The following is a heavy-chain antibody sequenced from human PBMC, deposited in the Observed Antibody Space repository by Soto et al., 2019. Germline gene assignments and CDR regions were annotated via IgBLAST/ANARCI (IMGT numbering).Heavy chain of an antibody. CDR3: ARDVVGYCSGGSCYSVHYYYGMDV. CDR1: GGSISSGDYY. J-gene: IGHJ6*02. Sequence: PSETLSLTCTVSGGSISSGDYYWSWIRQHPGKGLEWIGYIYYSGSTYYNPSLKSRVTISVDTSKNQFSLKLSSVTAADTAVYYCARDVVGYCSGGSCYSVHYYYGMDVWGQGTTVTVSS. CDR2: IYYSGST. D-gene: IGHD2-15*01. V-gene: IGHV4-31*03.